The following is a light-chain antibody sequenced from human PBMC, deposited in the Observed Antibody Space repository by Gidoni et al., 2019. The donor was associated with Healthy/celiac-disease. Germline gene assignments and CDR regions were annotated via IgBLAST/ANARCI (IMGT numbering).Light chain of an antibody. CDR1: SSNIGINS. Sequence: QSVLTQPPSASGTPGQRVTISCSGSSSNIGINSVNWYQQLPGTAPKILIHSNNHQPSGVPDRFSGSKSGTSASLDISVLQSDDEAEYYCASWDDSLNAWVFGGGTKLTVL. CDR2: SNN. CDR3: ASWDDSLNAWV. J-gene: IGLJ3*02. V-gene: IGLV1-44*01.